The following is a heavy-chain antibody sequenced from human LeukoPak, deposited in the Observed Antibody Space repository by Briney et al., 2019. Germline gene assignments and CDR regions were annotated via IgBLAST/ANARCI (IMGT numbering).Heavy chain of an antibody. V-gene: IGHV3-7*01. J-gene: IGHJ4*02. D-gene: IGHD3-22*01. CDR1: GFTFSIYG. CDR3: ARSMIVVVTPDY. CDR2: IKQDGSEK. Sequence: PGGSLRLSWAASGFTFSIYGMNWVRQAPGKGLEWVANIKQDGSEKYYVDSVKGRFTISRDNAKNSLYLQMNSLRAEDTAVYYCARSMIVVVTPDYWGQGTLVTVSS.